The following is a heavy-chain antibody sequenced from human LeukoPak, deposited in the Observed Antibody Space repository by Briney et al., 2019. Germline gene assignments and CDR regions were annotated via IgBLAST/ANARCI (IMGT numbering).Heavy chain of an antibody. D-gene: IGHD1-26*01. CDR3: AREGGSYGSFDY. CDR2: IYYSGST. CDR1: GGSISSYY. V-gene: IGHV4-59*01. Sequence: PSETLSLTCTVSGGSISSYYWSWIRQPPGKGLERIGYIYYSGSTNYNPSLKSRVTISVDTSKNQFSLKLSSVTAVDTAVYYCAREGGSYGSFDYWGQGTLVTVSS. J-gene: IGHJ4*02.